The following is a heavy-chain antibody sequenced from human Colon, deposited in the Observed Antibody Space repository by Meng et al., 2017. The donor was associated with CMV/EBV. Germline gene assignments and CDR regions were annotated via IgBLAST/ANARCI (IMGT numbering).Heavy chain of an antibody. J-gene: IGHJ4*02. V-gene: IGHV3-7*01. CDR1: GFTFSASW. CDR3: ARDPTTLAYCNGARCPGYFDF. CDR2: IKPDGTEK. D-gene: IGHD5-18*01. Sequence: GESLKISCAASGFTFSASWMTWVRQNPGQGLEWVANIKPDGTEKNYVDSVKGRFTIFRDNAKNSLYLQMDSLSAEDTAVYFCARDPTTLAYCNGARCPGYFDFWGQGTPVTVSS.